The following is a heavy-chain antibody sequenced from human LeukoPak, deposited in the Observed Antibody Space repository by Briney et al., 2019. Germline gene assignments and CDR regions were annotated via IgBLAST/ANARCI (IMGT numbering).Heavy chain of an antibody. Sequence: VKISCKVSGYTFTDYYMHWVQQAPGKGLEWMGLVDPEDGETIYAEKFQGRVTITADTSTDTAYMELSSLRSEDTAVYYCATGFIFGVVIRRHLKGNFDYWGQGTLVTVSS. CDR2: VDPEDGET. CDR3: ATGFIFGVVIRRHLKGNFDY. J-gene: IGHJ4*02. CDR1: GYTFTDYY. D-gene: IGHD3-3*02. V-gene: IGHV1-69-2*01.